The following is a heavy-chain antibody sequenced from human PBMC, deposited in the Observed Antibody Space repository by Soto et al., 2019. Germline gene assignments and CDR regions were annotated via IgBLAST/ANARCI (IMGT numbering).Heavy chain of an antibody. CDR3: AKDRVGGTFYTPLAF. D-gene: IGHD1-7*01. V-gene: IGHV3-30*18. J-gene: IGHJ4*02. CDR2: ITYDGSFQ. Sequence: QVQLVESGGGVGQPGGSLRLSCQASGFNFDNYGMHWVRQAPGKGLEWVAVITYDGSFQYYADSVKGRFTISRDNSKHTLSLHLHTLKPEETAVYHCAKDRVGGTFYTPLAFWGQGTLVTVSS. CDR1: GFNFDNYG.